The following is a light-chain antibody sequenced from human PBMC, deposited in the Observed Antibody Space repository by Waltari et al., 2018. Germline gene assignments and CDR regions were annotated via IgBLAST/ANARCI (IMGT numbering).Light chain of an antibody. V-gene: IGKV1-39*01. CDR1: QNIITY. CDR3: QQSYTTPRT. J-gene: IGKJ2*01. Sequence: EIQMSPPPPSLSASVGDEVTIPCRASQNIITYLDWYQQKPGKAPNVLIYAASSLQSGVPLRFSGSGSGTHFTLTINSLQPEDFATYYCQQSYTTPRTFGQGTNLEIK. CDR2: AAS.